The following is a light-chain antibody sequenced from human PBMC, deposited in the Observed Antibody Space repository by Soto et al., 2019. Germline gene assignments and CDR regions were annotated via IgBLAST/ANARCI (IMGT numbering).Light chain of an antibody. CDR1: QNIGTN. V-gene: IGKV3-15*01. CDR2: GAS. CDR3: QQYIQSMWT. J-gene: IGKJ1*01. Sequence: EIVLTQFPATLSMSPGESATLSCRASQNIGTNLAWYQQKPGQSPRLLMYGASTGATGIPARFSGSGSGTKFTLTISSLQSEDFAVYYCQQYIQSMWTFGQGTKVDIK.